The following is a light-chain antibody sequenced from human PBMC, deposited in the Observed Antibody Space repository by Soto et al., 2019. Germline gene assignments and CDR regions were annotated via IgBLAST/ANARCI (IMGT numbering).Light chain of an antibody. CDR2: GVT. V-gene: IGLV2-8*01. CDR1: TGEIGACNY. Sequence: QSVLTQPPSASGCPGQSGRISWTGGTGEIGACNYVSWYHQRPGKAPKLIIYGVTRRPSGVPDRLFGSKSYTAASLTVSGLQAEDEADYYCSSFAGTNSFVFGTGTKVTVL. J-gene: IGLJ1*01. CDR3: SSFAGTNSFV.